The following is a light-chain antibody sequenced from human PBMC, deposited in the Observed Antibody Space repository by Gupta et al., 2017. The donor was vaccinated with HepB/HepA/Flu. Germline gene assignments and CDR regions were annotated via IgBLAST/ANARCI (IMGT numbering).Light chain of an antibody. J-gene: IGKJ2*01. CDR1: QDISNY. Sequence: DLQMTHSPSSLSASVGDRVTITCQASQDISNYLNWYQQKPGKAPKLLIYDASNLETGVPSRFSGSGSGTDFTFTISSLQPEDIATYYCQQYDNLPYTFGQGTKLEIK. CDR2: DAS. V-gene: IGKV1-33*01. CDR3: QQYDNLPYT.